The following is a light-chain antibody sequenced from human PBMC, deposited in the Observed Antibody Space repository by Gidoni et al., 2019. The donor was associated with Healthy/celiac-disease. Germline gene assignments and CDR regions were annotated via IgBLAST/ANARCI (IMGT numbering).Light chain of an antibody. CDR3: QQSYSTLWT. Sequence: DIQMTQSPSSLSASVGDRVTITCRASQSISSYLNWYQQKPGKAPKLLIYAASRLQSGVPARFSGSGSGTDFTLTSSRLQPEDFATYYCQQSYSTLWTFGQGTKVEIK. CDR2: AAS. CDR1: QSISSY. J-gene: IGKJ1*01. V-gene: IGKV1-39*01.